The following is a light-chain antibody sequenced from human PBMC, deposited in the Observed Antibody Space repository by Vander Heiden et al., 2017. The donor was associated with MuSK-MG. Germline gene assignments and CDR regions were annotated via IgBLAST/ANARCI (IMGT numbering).Light chain of an antibody. J-gene: IGKJ1*01. V-gene: IGKV1-27*01. CDR3: QKDDSSEST. CDR2: GAS. Sequence: DIQMTQSPSSLSASVGDRVTITCRASQGISNYLAWYQQKPGKGPRLLIYGASTLQSGVPSRFSGSGSGTDFTLTISNLQPEDVATYYCQKDDSSESTFGQGTKVEIK. CDR1: QGISNY.